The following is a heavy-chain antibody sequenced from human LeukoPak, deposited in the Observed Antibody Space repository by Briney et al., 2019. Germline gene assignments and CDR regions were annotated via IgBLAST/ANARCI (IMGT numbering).Heavy chain of an antibody. D-gene: IGHD3-16*02. CDR2: INHSGST. CDR1: GGSFSGYY. J-gene: IGHJ5*02. CDR3: ARAPSNYDYVWGSYRMNWFDP. V-gene: IGHV4-34*01. Sequence: TPSETLSLTCAVYGGSFSGYYWSWIRQPPGKGLEWIGEINHSGSTNYNPSLKSRVTISVDTSKNQFSLKLSSVTAADTAVYYCARAPSNYDYVWGSYRMNWFDPWGQGTLVTVSS.